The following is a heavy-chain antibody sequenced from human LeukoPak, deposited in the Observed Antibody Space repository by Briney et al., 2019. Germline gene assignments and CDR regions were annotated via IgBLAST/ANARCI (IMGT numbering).Heavy chain of an antibody. CDR2: INHSGST. D-gene: IGHD2-8*01. CDR1: GGSFSGYY. CDR3: ASIRRETSPGGNGAFEFY. Sequence: SETLSLTCAVYGGSFSGYYWSWIRQPPGKGLEWIGEINHSGSTNYNPSLKSRVTISVDTSKNQFSLKLSSVTAADTAVYYCASIRRETSPGGNGAFEFYWGQGTLVTVSS. V-gene: IGHV4-34*01. J-gene: IGHJ4*02.